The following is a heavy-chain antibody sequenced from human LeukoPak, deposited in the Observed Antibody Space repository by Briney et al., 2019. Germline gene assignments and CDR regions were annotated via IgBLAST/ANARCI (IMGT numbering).Heavy chain of an antibody. CDR1: GGSISSSSYY. Sequence: SETLSLTCTVSGGSISSSSYYWGWIRQHPGKGLEWIGFIYYSGSTYHNPSLKSRVSISVDTSKTQFSLKLISVTAADTAVYYCARARDIVVSSNIYYFDYWGQGTLVTVSS. J-gene: IGHJ4*02. D-gene: IGHD2-2*01. CDR3: ARARDIVVSSNIYYFDY. CDR2: IYYSGST. V-gene: IGHV4-31*03.